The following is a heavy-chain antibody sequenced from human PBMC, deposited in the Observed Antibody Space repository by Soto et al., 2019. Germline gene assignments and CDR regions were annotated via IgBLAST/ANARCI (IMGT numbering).Heavy chain of an antibody. D-gene: IGHD6-13*01. J-gene: IGHJ4*02. V-gene: IGHV3-21*01. CDR2: ISSSSHYI. Sequence: GESLKISCAASGFTFSDYTMSWVRQAPGKGLEWVSGISSSSHYIYYADSVEGRFTISRDNAKNSLYLQMNSLRADDTAVYFCSKSLPAAPFDYWGQGTLVTVSS. CDR3: SKSLPAAPFDY. CDR1: GFTFSDYT.